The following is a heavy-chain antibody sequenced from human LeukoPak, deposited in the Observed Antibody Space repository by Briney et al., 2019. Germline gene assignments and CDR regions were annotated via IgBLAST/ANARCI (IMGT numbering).Heavy chain of an antibody. D-gene: IGHD3-9*01. CDR1: GYTFTSYD. CDR3: ARGVRYDILTGYYYFDY. Sequence: ASVKVSCKASGYTFTSYDINWVRQATGQGLEWMGWMNPDSGNTGYAQKFQGRVTMTRNTSISTAYMELSSLRSEDTAVYYCARGVRYDILTGYYYFDYWGQGTLVTVSS. CDR2: MNPDSGNT. V-gene: IGHV1-8*01. J-gene: IGHJ4*02.